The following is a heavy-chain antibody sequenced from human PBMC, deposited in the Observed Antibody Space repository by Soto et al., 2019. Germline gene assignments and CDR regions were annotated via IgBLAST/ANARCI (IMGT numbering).Heavy chain of an antibody. CDR1: GGSISNGGYY. CDR3: SRDSHSQPPNHRWGGCYLDV. J-gene: IGHJ6*03. CDR2: IYFSGST. D-gene: IGHD3-16*01. V-gene: IGHV4-31*11. Sequence: QLQLQESGPGLVKPSQTLSLTCAVSGGSISNGGYYWSWIRQHPGKGLEWIGSIYFSGSTYYNPSLKSRVTTSVATPKNQFSLRRSSVTAADTTVYYCSRDSHSQPPNHRWGGCYLDVWGKGTTVTVSS.